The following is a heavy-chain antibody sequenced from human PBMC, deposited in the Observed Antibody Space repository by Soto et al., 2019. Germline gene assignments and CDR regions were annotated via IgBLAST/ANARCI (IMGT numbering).Heavy chain of an antibody. J-gene: IGHJ4*01. V-gene: IGHV3-33*05. Sequence: QMQLVESGGGVVQPGRSLRLSCVASGFPFREFGMHWVRQAPGKGLEWVALISYDGSDYADSVKGRVTISRDASTDTLSLYMDNPRPPATGVFSSARRCKSNLESWGHGTLVALSP. CDR2: ISYDGSD. CDR1: GFPFREFG. D-gene: IGHD7-27*01. CDR3: ARRCKSNLES.